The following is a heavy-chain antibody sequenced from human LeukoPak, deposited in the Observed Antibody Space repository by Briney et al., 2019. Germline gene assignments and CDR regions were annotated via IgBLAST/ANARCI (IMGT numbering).Heavy chain of an antibody. CDR3: ARSRHYYGSGSYYYYGMDV. V-gene: IGHV3-21*01. Sequence: GGSLRLSCAASGFTFSSYSMNWVRQAPGKGLEWVSSISSSSSYIYYADSVKGRFTISRDNAKNSLYLQMNSLRAEATAVYYCARSRHYYGSGSYYYYGMDVWGKGTTVTVSS. CDR2: ISSSSSYI. CDR1: GFTFSSYS. D-gene: IGHD3-10*01. J-gene: IGHJ6*04.